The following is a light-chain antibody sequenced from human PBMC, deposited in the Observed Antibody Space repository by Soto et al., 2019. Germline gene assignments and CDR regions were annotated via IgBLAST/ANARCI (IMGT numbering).Light chain of an antibody. CDR2: AAS. CDR3: QQSYSTFWT. V-gene: IGKV1-39*01. J-gene: IGKJ1*01. CDR1: QSISSY. Sequence: DIQMTQSPSSLSASVGDRVTITCRASQSISSYLNWYQQKPGKAPKLLIYAASSLQSGVPSRFSGSGSGTDSTLTISSLQPEDFATYYCQQSYSTFWTFGQGTKVDIK.